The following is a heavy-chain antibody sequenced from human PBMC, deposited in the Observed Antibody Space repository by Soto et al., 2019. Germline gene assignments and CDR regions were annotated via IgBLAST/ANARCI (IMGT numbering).Heavy chain of an antibody. CDR2: MYYKGST. CDR1: GDSIASDVYY. J-gene: IGHJ4*02. V-gene: IGHV4-39*01. D-gene: IGHD6-19*01. Sequence: TLSLTCSVSGDSIASDVYYWGWVRQPPGKGLEWIESMYYKGSTYYNPSLKSRATISVDTSKNQFSLRLTSVTAADTAVYYCVRSRGIAVTGFDSWGQGTLVSVSS. CDR3: VRSRGIAVTGFDS.